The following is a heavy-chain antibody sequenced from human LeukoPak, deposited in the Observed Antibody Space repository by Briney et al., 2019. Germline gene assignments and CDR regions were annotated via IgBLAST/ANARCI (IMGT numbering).Heavy chain of an antibody. Sequence: SVKVSCKASGGTFSSYAISWVRQAPGQGLEWMGGIIPISGTANYAQKFQGRVTITADESTSTAYMELSSLRSEDTAVYYCARGSYVEYGLYYYYYMDVWGKGTTVTVSS. J-gene: IGHJ6*03. CDR1: GGTFSSYA. CDR2: IIPISGTA. V-gene: IGHV1-69*01. D-gene: IGHD2-2*01. CDR3: ARGSYVEYGLYYYYYMDV.